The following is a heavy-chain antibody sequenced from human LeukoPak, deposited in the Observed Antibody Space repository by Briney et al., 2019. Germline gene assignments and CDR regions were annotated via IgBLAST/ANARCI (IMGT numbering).Heavy chain of an antibody. D-gene: IGHD6-6*01. V-gene: IGHV4-34*01. CDR3: ARVARDWFDP. CDR1: GGPFSIYC. J-gene: IGHJ5*02. Sequence: SETLSLTCGLYGGPFSIYCWNWIRQSPGKGLEWIGYIYHSGSTYYNPSLKSRVTISVDRSKNQFSLKLSSVTAADTAVYYCARVARDWFDPWGQGTLVTVSS. CDR2: IYHSGST.